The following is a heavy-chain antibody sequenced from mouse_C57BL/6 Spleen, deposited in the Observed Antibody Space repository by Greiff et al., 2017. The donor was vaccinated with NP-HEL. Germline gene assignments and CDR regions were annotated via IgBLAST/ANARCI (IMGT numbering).Heavy chain of an antibody. CDR1: GYAFSSSW. Sequence: QVQLQQSGPELVKPGASVKISCKASGYAFSSSWMNWVQQRPGKGLEWIGRIYPGDGDTNYNGKFKGKATLTADKSSSTAYMQLSSLTSEDSAVYFCARTRDYDVYYAMDYWGQGTSVTVSS. CDR3: ARTRDYDVYYAMDY. CDR2: IYPGDGDT. V-gene: IGHV1-82*01. D-gene: IGHD2-4*01. J-gene: IGHJ4*01.